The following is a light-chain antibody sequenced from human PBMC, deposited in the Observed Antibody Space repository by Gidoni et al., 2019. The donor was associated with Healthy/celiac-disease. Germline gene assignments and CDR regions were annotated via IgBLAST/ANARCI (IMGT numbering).Light chain of an antibody. Sequence: EIVMTQSPATLSVSPGERATLSCRPSQSVSSNLAWYQQKPGQAPRLLIYGASTRATGIPARFSGSGSGTEFTLTISSLQSEDFAVYYCQQYNNWWTFGQGTKVEI. V-gene: IGKV3-15*01. J-gene: IGKJ1*01. CDR3: QQYNNWWT. CDR1: QSVSSN. CDR2: GAS.